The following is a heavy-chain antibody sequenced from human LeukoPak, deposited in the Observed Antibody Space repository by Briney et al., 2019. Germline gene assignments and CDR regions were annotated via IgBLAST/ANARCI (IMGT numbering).Heavy chain of an antibody. CDR3: AKGRFTQSIFDG. CDR2: IGGSGAVT. CDR1: GVTFGDYA. J-gene: IGHJ4*02. Sequence: GGSLRLSCAASGVTFGDYAMYWVRQAPGKGLEWVSGIGGSGAVTYYADSAKGRFTISRDNSKNTLYLQLNTLRVEDTALYYCAKGRFTQSIFDGWGQGTLVTVSS. V-gene: IGHV3-23*01. D-gene: IGHD3-10*01.